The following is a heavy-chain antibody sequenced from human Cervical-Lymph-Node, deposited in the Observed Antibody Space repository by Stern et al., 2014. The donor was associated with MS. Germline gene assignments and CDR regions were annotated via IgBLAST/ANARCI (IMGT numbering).Heavy chain of an antibody. Sequence: VQLVQSGPEVKRPGESLKISCQASGYTFTSYWIGWVRQMPGKGLEWIAFIVPGCSDIRYGPSFQGQVTISAEKSSSTAYLQWNNLKASDTAIYYCARQRYFYYWGQGTLVTVSS. J-gene: IGHJ4*02. CDR2: IVPGCSDI. CDR1: GYTFTSYW. CDR3: ARQRYFYY. V-gene: IGHV5-51*01.